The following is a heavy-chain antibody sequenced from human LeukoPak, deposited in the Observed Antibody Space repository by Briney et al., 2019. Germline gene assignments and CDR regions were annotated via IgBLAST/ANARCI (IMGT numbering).Heavy chain of an antibody. Sequence: PGRSLRLSCVASGFTFSSYAITWVRQAPGKGLEWVSGIAGSDGSTYYADSVKGRFSISRDNSKNTVFLQMNSLRADDTAVYYCAKEATNGLNDYWGQGTLVTVSS. D-gene: IGHD2-8*01. J-gene: IGHJ4*02. V-gene: IGHV3-23*01. CDR2: IAGSDGST. CDR1: GFTFSSYA. CDR3: AKEATNGLNDY.